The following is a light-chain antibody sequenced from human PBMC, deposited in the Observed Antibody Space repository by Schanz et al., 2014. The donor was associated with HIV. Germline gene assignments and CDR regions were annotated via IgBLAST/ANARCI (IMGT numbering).Light chain of an antibody. CDR1: SGTIASSS. J-gene: IGLJ3*02. CDR3: QSSDASNPVV. V-gene: IGLV6-57*04. CDR2: DND. Sequence: NFMLTQPHSVSVSPGKTVSISCTRSSGTIASSSVQWYQQRPGRAPTIVIYDNDERPSGVPDRFSGSIDSSSNSASLTISGLKTDDEADYYCQSSDASNPVVFGGGTKLTVL.